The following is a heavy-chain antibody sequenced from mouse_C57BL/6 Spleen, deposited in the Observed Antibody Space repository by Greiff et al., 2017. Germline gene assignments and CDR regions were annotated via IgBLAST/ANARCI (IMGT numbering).Heavy chain of an antibody. CDR2: IHPSDSDT. J-gene: IGHJ4*01. CDR3: SIPCGPYYSMDY. CDR1: GYTFTSYC. V-gene: IGHV1-74*01. Sequence: VQLQQPGAELVKPGASVKVSCKASGYTFTSYCMHWVKQRPGQGLEWIGRIHPSDSDTNYNQKFKGKATLTVDKSSSTAYMQLSSLTSEDSAIYYCSIPCGPYYSMDYWGQGTSVTVSS.